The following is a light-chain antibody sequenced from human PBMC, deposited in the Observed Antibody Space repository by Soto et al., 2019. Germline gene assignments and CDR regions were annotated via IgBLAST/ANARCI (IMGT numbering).Light chain of an antibody. Sequence: EIVMTPSPATLSVSPVGRATLSCRASQSISSSYLAWYQQKPGQAPSLLIYGTSGRATGIPDRFSGSGSGTDFTLTISSLEPEDFAVYYCQQYGSAPRTFGQGTKVDIK. V-gene: IGKV3-20*01. CDR2: GTS. CDR3: QQYGSAPRT. CDR1: QSISSSY. J-gene: IGKJ1*01.